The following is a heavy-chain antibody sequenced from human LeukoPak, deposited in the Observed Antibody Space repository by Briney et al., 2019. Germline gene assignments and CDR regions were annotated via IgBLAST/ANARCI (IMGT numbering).Heavy chain of an antibody. CDR3: ARVRCSGGSCPYYYYYYYMDV. V-gene: IGHV4-39*07. CDR2: IHYSGST. D-gene: IGHD2-15*01. CDR1: SGSISSSSYY. J-gene: IGHJ6*03. Sequence: PSETLSLTCTVSSGSISSSSYYWAWIRQPPGKGLEWIGSIHYSGSTYYNPSLQSRVTISIDTSKNQFSLKLRFVTAADTAVYYCARVRCSGGSCPYYYYYYYMDVWGKGTTVTVSS.